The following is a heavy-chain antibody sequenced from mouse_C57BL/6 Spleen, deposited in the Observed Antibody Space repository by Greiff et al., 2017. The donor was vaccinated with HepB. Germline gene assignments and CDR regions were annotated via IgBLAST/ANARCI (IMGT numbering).Heavy chain of an antibody. J-gene: IGHJ4*01. Sequence: VKLQQPGAELVKPGASVKMSCKASGYTFTSYWITWVKQRPGQGLEWIGDIYPGSGSTNYNEKFKSKATLTVDTSSSTAYMQLSSLTSEDSAVYYCARVDSNYGYYAMDYWGQGTSVTVSS. V-gene: IGHV1-55*01. CDR3: ARVDSNYGYYAMDY. D-gene: IGHD2-5*01. CDR1: GYTFTSYW. CDR2: IYPGSGST.